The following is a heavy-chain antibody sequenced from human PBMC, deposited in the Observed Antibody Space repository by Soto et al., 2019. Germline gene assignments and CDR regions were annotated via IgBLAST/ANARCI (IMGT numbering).Heavy chain of an antibody. J-gene: IGHJ4*02. V-gene: IGHV3-73*01. D-gene: IGHD3-10*01. Sequence: EVLLVESGGGMVQPGGSLKLSCAASGFVFKDSSIHWVRQASGKGLEWVGRIRDRAYIYATAYAESVKGRFTISRDDSNNTAYLQMSGLKTEDTAIYYCTRLISAAHDYWGQGALVTVSS. CDR1: GFVFKDSS. CDR3: TRLISAAHDY. CDR2: IRDRAYIYAT.